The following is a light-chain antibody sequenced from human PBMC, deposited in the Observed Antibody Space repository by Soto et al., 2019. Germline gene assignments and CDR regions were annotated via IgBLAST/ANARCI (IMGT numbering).Light chain of an antibody. CDR2: AAS. V-gene: IGKV1-39*01. J-gene: IGKJ2*01. CDR3: QQSHGIPYT. CDR1: QTISSY. Sequence: DIQMTQSPSSLSASVGDRVTITCRARQTISSYLNWYQQKPRKAPKLLIYAASSLQSGVPSRFSGSGSGTDFPLTISSLQPEDFATYYCQQSHGIPYTFGQGTKLEI.